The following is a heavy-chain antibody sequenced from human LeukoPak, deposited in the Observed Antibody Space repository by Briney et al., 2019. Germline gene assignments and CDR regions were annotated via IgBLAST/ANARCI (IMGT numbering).Heavy chain of an antibody. J-gene: IGHJ5*02. CDR2: IYHSGST. CDR1: AYSINSGYY. V-gene: IGHV4-38-2*02. Sequence: SETLSLTCTVSAYSINSGYYWGWIRQPPGKGLEWIGSIYHSGSTYYNPSLKSRVTISVDTSKNQFSLKLSSVTAADTAVYYCARGGYCSGGSCPNWFDPWGQGTLVTVSS. CDR3: ARGGYCSGGSCPNWFDP. D-gene: IGHD2-15*01.